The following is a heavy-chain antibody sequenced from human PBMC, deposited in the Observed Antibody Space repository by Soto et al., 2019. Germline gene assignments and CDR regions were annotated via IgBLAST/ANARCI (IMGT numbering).Heavy chain of an antibody. D-gene: IGHD5-12*01. CDR1: VYTFTGFS. CDR2: INAGSGNT. Sequence: ASVTVSCTASVYTFTGFSLHWVRQAPGQRLEWMGWINAGSGNTKYSQKFQGRVTMTTDTSTSTVHMEVRSLRSDDTAVYYCAREGVAPYYYYGMDVWGQGTPVTVSS. J-gene: IGHJ6*02. CDR3: AREGVAPYYYYGMDV. V-gene: IGHV1-3*01.